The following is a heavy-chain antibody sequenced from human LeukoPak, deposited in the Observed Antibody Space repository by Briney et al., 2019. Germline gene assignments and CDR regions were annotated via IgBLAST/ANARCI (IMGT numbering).Heavy chain of an antibody. CDR1: EFTFSNYW. CDR3: ASVKGGYGQGYYYMDV. V-gene: IGHV3-7*01. D-gene: IGHD5-12*01. Sequence: PGGSLRLSCAASEFTFSNYWMSWVRQAPGKGLEWVANIKEDGSEKYYVDSVKGRFTISRDNAKNSLYLQMNSLRAEDTAVYYCASVKGGYGQGYYYMDVWGKGATVTISS. CDR2: IKEDGSEK. J-gene: IGHJ6*03.